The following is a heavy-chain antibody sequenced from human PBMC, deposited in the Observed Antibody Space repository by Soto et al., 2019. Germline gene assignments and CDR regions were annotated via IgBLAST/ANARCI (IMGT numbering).Heavy chain of an antibody. D-gene: IGHD1-1*01. CDR2: ISYDGSNK. V-gene: IGHV3-30*18. Sequence: GGSLRLSCAASGFTFSSYGMHWVRQAPGKGLEWVAVISYDGSNKYYADSVKGRFTISRDNSKNTLYLQMNSLRAEDTAVYYCAKDASRGYYYGMDVWGQGTTVTVSS. CDR3: AKDASRGYYYGMDV. J-gene: IGHJ6*02. CDR1: GFTFSSYG.